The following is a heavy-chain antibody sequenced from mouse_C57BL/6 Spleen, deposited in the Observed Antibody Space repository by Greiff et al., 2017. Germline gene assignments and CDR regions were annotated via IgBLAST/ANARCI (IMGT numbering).Heavy chain of an antibody. CDR3: AKNGGGTTPFAY. CDR1: GFSLTSYG. Sequence: VKLVESGPGLVQPSQSLSITCTVSGFSLTSYGVHWVRQSPGKGLEWLGVIWRGGSTDYNAAFMSRLSITKDNSKSQVFFKMNSLQADDTAIYYCAKNGGGTTPFAYWGQGTLVTVSA. V-gene: IGHV2-5*01. J-gene: IGHJ3*01. D-gene: IGHD1-1*01. CDR2: IWRGGST.